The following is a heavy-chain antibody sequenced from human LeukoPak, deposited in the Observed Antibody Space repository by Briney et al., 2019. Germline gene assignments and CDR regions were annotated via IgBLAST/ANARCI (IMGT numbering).Heavy chain of an antibody. CDR3: ARGDNSGYIGNY. Sequence: ASVKVSCKASGYTFTGYYMHWVRQAPGQGLEWMGWINPNSGGTNYAQKFQGRVTMTRDTSISTAYMELSRLRSEDTALYYCARGDNSGYIGNYWGQGTLVTVSS. J-gene: IGHJ4*02. D-gene: IGHD3-22*01. CDR2: INPNSGGT. V-gene: IGHV1-2*02. CDR1: GYTFTGYY.